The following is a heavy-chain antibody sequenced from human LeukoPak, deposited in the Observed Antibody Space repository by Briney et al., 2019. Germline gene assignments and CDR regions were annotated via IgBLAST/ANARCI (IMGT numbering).Heavy chain of an antibody. CDR2: IYTSGST. V-gene: IGHV4-61*02. D-gene: IGHD3-22*01. CDR1: GGSISSGSYY. Sequence: PSQTLSLTCTVSGGSISSGSYYWSWIRQPAGKGLEWIGRIYTSGSTNYNPSLKSRVTISVDTSKNQFSLKLSSVTAADTAVYYCARGRYYYDSSGYYPGGYYFDYWGQGTLVTVSS. CDR3: ARGRYYYDSSGYYPGGYYFDY. J-gene: IGHJ4*02.